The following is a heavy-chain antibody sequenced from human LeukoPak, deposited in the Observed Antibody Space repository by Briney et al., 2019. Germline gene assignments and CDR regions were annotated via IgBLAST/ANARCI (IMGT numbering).Heavy chain of an antibody. CDR3: ARDVGDTVYYYYGMDV. V-gene: IGHV4-61*02. Sequence: SETLSLTGTVLGGSFGSGSSYWSWFRRPAGKGLGWLGRIYTSGSTNYNPSLKSRVTISVDTSKNQFSLKLSSVTAADTAVYYCARDVGDTVYYYYGMDVWGQGTTVTVSS. D-gene: IGHD1-26*01. J-gene: IGHJ6*02. CDR2: IYTSGST. CDR1: GGSFGSGSSY.